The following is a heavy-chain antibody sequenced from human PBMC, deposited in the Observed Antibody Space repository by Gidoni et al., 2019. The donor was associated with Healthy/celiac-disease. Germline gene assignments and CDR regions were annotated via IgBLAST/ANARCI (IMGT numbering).Heavy chain of an antibody. J-gene: IGHJ3*02. CDR1: GYTFTSYG. CDR2: ISAYNGNT. CDR3: ARRRIEDLRFLEWDAFDI. V-gene: IGHV1-18*01. D-gene: IGHD3-3*01. Sequence: QVQLVQSGAEVKKPGASVKVSCKASGYTFTSYGISWVRQAPGQGLEWMGWISAYNGNTNDAQKLQGRVTMTTDTSTSTAYMELRSLRSDDTAVYYCARRRIEDLRFLEWDAFDIWGQGTMVTVSS.